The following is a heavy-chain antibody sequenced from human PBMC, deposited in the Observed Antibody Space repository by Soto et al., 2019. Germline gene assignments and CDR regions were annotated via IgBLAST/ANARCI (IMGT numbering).Heavy chain of an antibody. D-gene: IGHD3-22*01. CDR1: GLTVNSYG. V-gene: IGHV3-48*02. Sequence: GGSLRLSCAASGLTVNSYGMNWVRQAPGKELEWISFIGIGDTTIYYADSVRGRFTISRDHATNLLYLQMNNLRDEDTAVYYCARDWGVYSYEHSIHIPHLDCWGPGTLVTVSS. CDR2: IGIGDTTI. CDR3: ARDWGVYSYEHSIHIPHLDC. J-gene: IGHJ4*02.